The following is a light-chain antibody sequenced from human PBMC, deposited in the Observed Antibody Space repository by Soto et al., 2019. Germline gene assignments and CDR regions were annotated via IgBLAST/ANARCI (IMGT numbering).Light chain of an antibody. J-gene: IGKJ2*01. V-gene: IGKV3-20*01. CDR3: QQYGSSPVA. CDR2: GAS. CDR1: QSVSSSY. Sequence: EIVLTQSPGTLSLSPGERATLSCRASQSVSSSYLAWYQQKPGQAPRLLIYGASSRATGIPDRFSGSGSGTDFTLTISRLEPEDFAVYYYQQYGSSPVAFGQGTKLEIK.